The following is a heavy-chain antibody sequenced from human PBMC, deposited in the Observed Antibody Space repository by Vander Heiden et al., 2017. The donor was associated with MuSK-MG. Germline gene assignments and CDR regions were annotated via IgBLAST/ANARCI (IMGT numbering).Heavy chain of an antibody. V-gene: IGHV2-70*15. J-gene: IGHJ3*01. CDR3: ARLTTRTTRDALDL. CDR2: IDWEDDK. D-gene: IGHD4-17*01. CDR1: GFSLRASGMC. Sequence: QVTLRESGPALVKPTQTLTLTCAFPGFSLRASGMCVNWIRQPPGKAREWLARIDWEDDKYYTTPLKTRLTISKYTSKNQVVLSMTNMDPLDTATYYGARLTTRTTRDALDLWGQGTMVTVSA.